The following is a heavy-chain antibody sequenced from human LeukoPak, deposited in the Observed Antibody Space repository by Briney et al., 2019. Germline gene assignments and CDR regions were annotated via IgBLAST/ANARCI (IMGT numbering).Heavy chain of an antibody. D-gene: IGHD1-26*01. J-gene: IGHJ4*02. Sequence: SETLSLTCTVSGDSISNYYWSWIRQPPGKGLEWIGYIHYSGSTKYNPSLNSRLTISVDTSKNQFSLKPSSVTAADTAVYYCVRYSGTYYHYWGQGTLVAVSS. CDR3: VRYSGTYYHY. V-gene: IGHV4-59*01. CDR1: GDSISNYY. CDR2: IHYSGST.